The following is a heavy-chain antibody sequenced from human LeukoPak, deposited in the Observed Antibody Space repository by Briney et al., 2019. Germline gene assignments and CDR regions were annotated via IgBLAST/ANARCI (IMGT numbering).Heavy chain of an antibody. CDR2: IIPIFGTA. J-gene: IGHJ4*02. CDR3: ARLAAVAGTYYFDY. D-gene: IGHD6-19*01. CDR1: GGTFSSYA. V-gene: IGHV1-69*01. Sequence: SVKVSFKASGGTFSSYAISWVRQAPGQGLEWMGGIIPIFGTANYAQKFQGRVTITADESTSTAYMELSSLRSEDTAVYYCARLAAVAGTYYFDYWGQGTLVTVSS.